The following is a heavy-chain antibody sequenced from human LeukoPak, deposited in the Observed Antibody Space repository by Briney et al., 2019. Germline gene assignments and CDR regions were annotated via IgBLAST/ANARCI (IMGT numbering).Heavy chain of an antibody. CDR1: GFIFSSYS. V-gene: IGHV3-30*03. J-gene: IGHJ4*02. CDR2: ISYDGSNK. CDR3: ARDDSIVVPSYYFDY. D-gene: IGHD1-26*01. Sequence: GGSLRLSCAVSGFIFSSYSMNWVRQAPGKGLEWVAVISYDGSNKYYADSVKGRFTISRDNSKNTLYLQMNSLRAEDTAVYYCARDDSIVVPSYYFDYWGQGTLVTVSS.